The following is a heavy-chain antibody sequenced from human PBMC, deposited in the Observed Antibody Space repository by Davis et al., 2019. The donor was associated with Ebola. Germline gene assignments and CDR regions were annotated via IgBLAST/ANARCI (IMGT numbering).Heavy chain of an antibody. CDR2: IRYDGSNK. J-gene: IGHJ5*02. D-gene: IGHD6-19*01. V-gene: IGHV3-30*02. Sequence: GESLKISCAASGFTFSSYGMHRVRQAPGKGLEWVAFIRYDGSNKYYADSVKGRFTISRDNSKNTLYLQMNSLRAEDTAVYYCSGLGASSGWYLPWGQGTLVTVSS. CDR1: GFTFSSYG. CDR3: SGLGASSGWYLP.